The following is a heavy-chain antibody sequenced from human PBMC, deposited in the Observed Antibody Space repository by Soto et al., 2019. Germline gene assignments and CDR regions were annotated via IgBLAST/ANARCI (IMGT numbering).Heavy chain of an antibody. D-gene: IGHD6-6*01. CDR3: ARGVAPSTVDSSSSFWMIYYYGMDV. CDR2: INHSGST. V-gene: IGHV4-34*01. Sequence: SETLSLTCAVYGGSFSGYYWSWIRQPPGKGLEWIGEINHSGSTNYNPSLKSRVTISVDTSKNQFSLKLSSVTAADTAVYYCARGVAPSTVDSSSSFWMIYYYGMDVWGQGTTVTVSS. J-gene: IGHJ6*02. CDR1: GGSFSGYY.